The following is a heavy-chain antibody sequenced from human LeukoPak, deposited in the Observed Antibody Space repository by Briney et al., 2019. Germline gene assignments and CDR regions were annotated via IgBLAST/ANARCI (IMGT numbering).Heavy chain of an antibody. CDR3: ARVGDIVAKGSYFDY. CDR1: GFTFSSYS. V-gene: IGHV3-21*01. J-gene: IGHJ4*02. D-gene: IGHD5-12*01. CDR2: ISSSSSYI. Sequence: GGSLRLSCAASGFTFSSYSVNWVRQAPGKGLEWVSSISSSSSYIYYADSVKGRFTISRDNAKNSLYLQMNSLRAEDTAVYYCARVGDIVAKGSYFDYWGQGTLVTVSS.